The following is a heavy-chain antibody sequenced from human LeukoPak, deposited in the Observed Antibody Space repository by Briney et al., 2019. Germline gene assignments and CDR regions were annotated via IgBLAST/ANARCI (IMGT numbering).Heavy chain of an antibody. V-gene: IGHV3-23*01. CDR1: GFTFSTYA. CDR2: ISGGGDST. D-gene: IGHD6-19*01. Sequence: PGGSVRLSCVASGFTFSTYAMSWVRQAPGKGLEWVSSISGGGDSTHYEDSVKGRFSISRDNSKNTLYLQINSLRAEDTATYHCAKDRAVAGISAATDWGQGTLVTVSS. CDR3: AKDRAVAGISAATD. J-gene: IGHJ4*02.